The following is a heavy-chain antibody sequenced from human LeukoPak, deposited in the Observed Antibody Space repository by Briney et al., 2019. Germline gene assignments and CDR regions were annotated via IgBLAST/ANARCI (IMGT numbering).Heavy chain of an antibody. Sequence: PGGSLTLSCVASGFTFSNYAMMWVRQAAGRGPEWVSAIRGNGIHTQYADSVKDRFTIFRDNSRNTLYLQMNSLRAEDTAVYYCARLHRRVRPYAFDIWGQGTMVTVSS. CDR3: ARLHRRVRPYAFDI. D-gene: IGHD4-11*01. CDR1: GFTFSNYA. V-gene: IGHV3-23*01. CDR2: IRGNGIHT. J-gene: IGHJ3*02.